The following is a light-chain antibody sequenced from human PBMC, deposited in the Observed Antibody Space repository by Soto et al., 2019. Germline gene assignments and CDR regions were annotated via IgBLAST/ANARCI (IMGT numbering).Light chain of an antibody. CDR3: KKIYTPPRT. V-gene: IGKV1-39*01. CDR2: GAS. CDR1: QSINKY. Sequence: DIQMTQSPSSLSASVGDRVTITCRASQSINKYLIWYQQQPGKAPNLLIYGASTLHSGVPSRFSGSGSGTNFTLTISGLQPDVLPPYFCKKIYTPPRTFGQGTRGEFK. J-gene: IGKJ1*01.